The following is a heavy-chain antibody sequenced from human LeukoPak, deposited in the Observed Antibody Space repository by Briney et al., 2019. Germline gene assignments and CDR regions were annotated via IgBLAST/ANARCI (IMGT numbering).Heavy chain of an antibody. Sequence: GGSLRLSCAASGFTFSSSAMSWVRQVPGKGLEWVSGISSSGGSTNYADSVRGRFTISRDNSKNTLYVQMNSLRIDDTAMYYCTRTVNSASDFWGQGTLVTVSS. J-gene: IGHJ4*02. V-gene: IGHV3-23*01. CDR3: TRTVNSASDF. D-gene: IGHD4-23*01. CDR1: GFTFSSSA. CDR2: ISSSGGST.